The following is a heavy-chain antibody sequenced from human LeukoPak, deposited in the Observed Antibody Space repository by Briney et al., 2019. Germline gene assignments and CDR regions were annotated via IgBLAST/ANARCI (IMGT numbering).Heavy chain of an antibody. J-gene: IGHJ4*02. D-gene: IGHD2/OR15-2a*01. V-gene: IGHV3-30-3*01. CDR2: ISYDGSNK. CDR3: VSFYETY. CDR1: GFTFSSYA. Sequence: GGSLRLSCAASGFTFSSYAMHWVRQAPGKGLEWVAVISYDGSNKYYADSVKGRFTISKDNAKNTVYLQMNNLRAEDTAVYYCVSFYETYWGRGTLVTVSS.